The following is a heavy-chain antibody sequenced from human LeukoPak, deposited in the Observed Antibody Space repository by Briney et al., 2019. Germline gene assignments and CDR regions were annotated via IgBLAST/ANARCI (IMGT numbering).Heavy chain of an antibody. D-gene: IGHD3-10*01. Sequence: PSETLSLTCTVSGGSISSYYWSWIRQPPGKGLEWIGYIYYSGSTNYNPSLKSRVTISVDTSKNQFSLKLSSVTAADTAVYYCARRGQSVGDFDYWGQGTLVTVSS. CDR1: GGSISSYY. CDR2: IYYSGST. J-gene: IGHJ4*02. CDR3: ARRGQSVGDFDY. V-gene: IGHV4-59*01.